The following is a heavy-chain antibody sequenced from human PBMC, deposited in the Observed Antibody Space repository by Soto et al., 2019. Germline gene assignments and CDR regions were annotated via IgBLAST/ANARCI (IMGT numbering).Heavy chain of an antibody. Sequence: QVQLVESGGGLVKPGGSLRLSCTGSGFDFGDYYMSWIRQAPGKGLEWVSYIDSGDGTTYYTDSVKGRFTIPRDNAKKTVYLQMSSLRVEDTALYYCVRPYYSSSWFPFDRWGQGTLVTVSS. D-gene: IGHD6-13*01. CDR1: GFDFGDYY. CDR3: VRPYYSSSWFPFDR. V-gene: IGHV3-11*01. J-gene: IGHJ4*02. CDR2: IDSGDGTT.